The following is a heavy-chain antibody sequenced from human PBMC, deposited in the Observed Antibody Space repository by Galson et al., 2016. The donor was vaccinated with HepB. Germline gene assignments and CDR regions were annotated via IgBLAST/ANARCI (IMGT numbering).Heavy chain of an antibody. CDR3: ARVVERLVGRNEVVESLRY. D-gene: IGHD2-15*01. CDR1: GYTFSSFA. V-gene: IGHV1-3*01. J-gene: IGHJ1*01. Sequence: SVKVSCKASGYTFSSFAIHWVRQAPGHGLEWMGRISVGNGDTKYSQKFQGRVSITRDTAATTIFMELSSLRSEDTGVYYCARVVERLVGRNEVVESLRYWGQGSLVSVSS. CDR2: ISVGNGDT.